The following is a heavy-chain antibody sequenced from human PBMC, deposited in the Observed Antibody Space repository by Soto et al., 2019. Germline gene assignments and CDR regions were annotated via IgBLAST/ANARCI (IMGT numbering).Heavy chain of an antibody. Sequence: SETPSLTCTVSGGSISSYYWSWIRQPPGKGLEWIGYIYYSGSTNYNPSLKSRVTISVDTSKNQFSLKLSSVTAADTAVYYCARDGSERRGLVGAFDISGQGPIVTVSS. D-gene: IGHD2-2*03. CDR1: GGSISSYY. CDR3: ARDGSERRGLVGAFDI. CDR2: IYYSGST. J-gene: IGHJ3*02. V-gene: IGHV4-59*01.